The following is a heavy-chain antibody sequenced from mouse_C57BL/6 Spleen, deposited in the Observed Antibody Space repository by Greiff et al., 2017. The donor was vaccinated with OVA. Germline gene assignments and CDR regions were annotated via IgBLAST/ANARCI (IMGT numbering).Heavy chain of an antibody. Sequence: EESGPGLVKPSQSLSLTCSVTGYSITSGYYWNWIRQFPGNKLEWMGYISYDGSNNYNPSLKNRISITRDTSKNQFFLKLNSVTTEDTATYYCARGENYDYDSFAYWGQGTLVTVSA. CDR3: ARGENYDYDSFAY. CDR1: GYSITSGYY. V-gene: IGHV3-6*01. D-gene: IGHD2-4*01. CDR2: ISYDGSN. J-gene: IGHJ3*01.